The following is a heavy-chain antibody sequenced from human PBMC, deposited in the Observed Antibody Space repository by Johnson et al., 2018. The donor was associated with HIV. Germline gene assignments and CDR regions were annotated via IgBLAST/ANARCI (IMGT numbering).Heavy chain of an antibody. CDR2: ISYDGSNK. Sequence: QVQLVESGGGVVQPGRSLRLSCAASGFTFISYAMHWVRQAPGKGLEWVAVISYDGSNKYYADSVKGRFTISRDNSKNTLYLQMNSLRAEDTAVYYCARDLTNWGVGDAFDIWGQGTMVTVSS. CDR3: ARDLTNWGVGDAFDI. V-gene: IGHV3-30-3*01. CDR1: GFTFISYA. J-gene: IGHJ3*02. D-gene: IGHD7-27*01.